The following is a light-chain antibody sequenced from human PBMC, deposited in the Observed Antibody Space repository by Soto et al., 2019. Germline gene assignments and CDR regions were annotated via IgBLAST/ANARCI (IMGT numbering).Light chain of an antibody. CDR3: GSDAGSNNFF. J-gene: IGLJ2*01. V-gene: IGLV2-11*01. CDR2: DVG. CDR1: SCDFGGYNY. Sequence: QSALTQPRSVSGSPGQSVTISCTGSSCDFGGYNYVSWYQQSPSKAPNLMFYDVGNRPSGLPDRFSCSNSGTTASLTISGLPAEDDAYYYCGSDAGSNNFFFGGGTKLTVL.